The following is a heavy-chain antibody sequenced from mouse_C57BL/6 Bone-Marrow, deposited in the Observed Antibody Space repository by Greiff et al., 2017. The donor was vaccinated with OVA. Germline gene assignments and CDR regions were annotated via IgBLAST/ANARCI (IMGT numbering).Heavy chain of an antibody. CDR3: ATTVVATDY. V-gene: IGHV1-50*01. Sequence: SCSSYWMQWVKQRPGQGLEWIGEIDPSDSYTNYNQKFKGKATLTVDTSSSTAYMQLSSLTSEDSAVYYCATTVVATDYWGQGTTLTVSS. CDR1: SCSSYW. J-gene: IGHJ2*01. D-gene: IGHD1-1*01. CDR2: IDPSDSYT.